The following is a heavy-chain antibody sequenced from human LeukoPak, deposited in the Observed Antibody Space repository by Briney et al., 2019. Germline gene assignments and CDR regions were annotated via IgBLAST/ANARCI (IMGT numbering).Heavy chain of an antibody. V-gene: IGHV4-31*03. CDR1: GRSIRSGGYY. J-gene: IGHJ4*02. D-gene: IGHD2-21*01. Sequence: PSQTLSLTCTVSGRSIRSGGYYWSWIRQHPGKGLEWIGYIYYSGSTYYNPSLKSRVTISVDTSKNQFSLKLSSVTAADTAVYYCARDVSDNFFDYWGQGTLVTVSS. CDR2: IYYSGST. CDR3: ARDVSDNFFDY.